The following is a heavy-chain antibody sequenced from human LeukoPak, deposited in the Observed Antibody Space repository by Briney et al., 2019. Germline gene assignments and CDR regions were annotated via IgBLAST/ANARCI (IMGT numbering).Heavy chain of an antibody. CDR3: ARVGYDSYGMDV. D-gene: IGHD5-12*01. CDR1: GGSISSGGYY. CDR2: IYYSGST. J-gene: IGHJ6*02. V-gene: IGHV4-31*03. Sequence: PSQTLSLTCTVSGGSISSGGYYWSWIRQHPGKGLEWIGYIYYSGSTYYNPSLKSRVTISVDTSKNQFTLKLSSVTAADTAVYYCARVGYDSYGMDVWGQGTTVTVSS.